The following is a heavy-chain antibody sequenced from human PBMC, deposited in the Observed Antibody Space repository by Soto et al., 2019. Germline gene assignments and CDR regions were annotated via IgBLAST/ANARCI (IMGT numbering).Heavy chain of an antibody. CDR3: AGETRGYDSSGLNPTGMDV. D-gene: IGHD3-22*01. V-gene: IGHV1-69*01. CDR2: IIPIFGTA. J-gene: IGHJ6*02. CDR1: GGTFSSYA. Sequence: QVQLVQSGAEVKKPGSSVKVSCKASGGTFSSYAISWVRQAPGQGLEWMGGIIPIFGTADYAQKFQGRVTITADESTSTAYMELSRLRSEDTAVYYCAGETRGYDSSGLNPTGMDVWGQGTTVTVSS.